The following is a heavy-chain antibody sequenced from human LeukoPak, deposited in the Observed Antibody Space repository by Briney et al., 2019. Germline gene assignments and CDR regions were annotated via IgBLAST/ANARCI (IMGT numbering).Heavy chain of an antibody. CDR1: GFTFSSYA. J-gene: IGHJ4*02. V-gene: IGHV3-23*01. CDR2: ISGSGGST. CDR3: ATIAVAGR. Sequence: PGGSLRLSCAASGFTFSSYAMRWVRQPPGKGLEWVSAISGSGGSTYYADSVKDRFTLSRDNSKNTLYLQMNSLRAGDTAVYDCATIAVAGRWGQGTLVTVSS. D-gene: IGHD6-19*01.